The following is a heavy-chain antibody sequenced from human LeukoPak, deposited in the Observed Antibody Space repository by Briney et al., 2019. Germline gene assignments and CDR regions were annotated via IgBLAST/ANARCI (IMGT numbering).Heavy chain of an antibody. CDR1: GFTFSSYG. V-gene: IGHV3-33*01. D-gene: IGHD3-22*01. CDR3: ARDAYYYDSSGYYFVY. CDR2: IWYDGSNK. J-gene: IGHJ4*02. Sequence: GRSLRLSCAASGFTFSSYGVHWVRQAPGKGLEWVAVIWYDGSNKYYADSVKGRFTISRDNSKNTLYLQMNSLRAEDTAVYYCARDAYYYDSSGYYFVYWGQGTLVTVSS.